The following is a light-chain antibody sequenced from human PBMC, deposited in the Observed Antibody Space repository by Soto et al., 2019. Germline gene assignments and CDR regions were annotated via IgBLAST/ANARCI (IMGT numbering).Light chain of an antibody. J-gene: IGKJ2*01. Sequence: DIVMTQTPLSLPVTPGEPASISCRSSQSLLDSDDGNTYLDWYLQKPGQSPQLLIYTLSYRASGVSDRFSGSGSGTVFTVNMGVEEAAGVGVSYCRQRIELPYTCGLVTKVDTK. V-gene: IGKV2-40*01. CDR1: QSLLDSDDGNTY. CDR3: RQRIELPYT. CDR2: TLS.